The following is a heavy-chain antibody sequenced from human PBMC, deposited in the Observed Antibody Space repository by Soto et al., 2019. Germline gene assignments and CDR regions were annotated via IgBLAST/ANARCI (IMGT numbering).Heavy chain of an antibody. CDR3: ARDGLVYGSGSYYNAVY. D-gene: IGHD3-10*01. V-gene: IGHV3-48*02. Sequence: PGGSLRLSCAASGFTFSSYSMNWVRQAPGKGLEWVSYISSSSSTIYYADSVKGRFTISRDNAKNSLYLQMNSLRDEGTAVYYCARDGLVYGSGSYYNAVYWGQGTLVTVSS. CDR1: GFTFSSYS. CDR2: ISSSSSTI. J-gene: IGHJ4*02.